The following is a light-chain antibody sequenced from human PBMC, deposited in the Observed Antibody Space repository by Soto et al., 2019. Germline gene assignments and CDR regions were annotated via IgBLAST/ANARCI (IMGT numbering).Light chain of an antibody. CDR1: SSDVGGYNY. CDR2: DVS. V-gene: IGLV2-14*01. J-gene: IGLJ2*01. CDR3: SSYTSSSTPHVV. Sequence: QSALTQPASVSGSPGQSITISCTGTSSDVGGYNYVSWYQQHPGKAPKLMIYDVSNRPSGVSNRFSGSKSGNTSSLTISGLQAEDEADYYCSSYTSSSTPHVVFGGGTQLTVL.